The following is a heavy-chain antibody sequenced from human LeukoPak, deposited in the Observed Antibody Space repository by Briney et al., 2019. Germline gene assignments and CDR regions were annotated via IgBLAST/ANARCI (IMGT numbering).Heavy chain of an antibody. CDR3: ARTPSPYYYDSSGYYAAFDI. J-gene: IGHJ3*02. V-gene: IGHV5-51*01. CDR2: IYPGDSDT. D-gene: IGHD3-22*01. Sequence: GESLKISCKGSGYSFTSYWIGWVRPMPGKGLEWMGIIYPGDSDTRYSPSFQGQVTISADKSISTAYLQWSSLKASDTAMYYCARTPSPYYYDSSGYYAAFDIWGQGTMVTVSS. CDR1: GYSFTSYW.